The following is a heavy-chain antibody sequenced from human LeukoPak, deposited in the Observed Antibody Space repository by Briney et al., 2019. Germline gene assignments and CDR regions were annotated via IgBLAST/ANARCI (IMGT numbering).Heavy chain of an antibody. CDR2: ISSNGGST. J-gene: IGHJ4*02. V-gene: IGHV3-64D*06. D-gene: IGHD2-2*01. CDR3: VKVLRAHCSSTSCYDYFDY. CDR1: GFTFSSYG. Sequence: GGSLRLSCAASGFTFSSYGMHWVRQAPGKGLEYVSAISSNGGSTYYADSVKGRFTISRDNSKNTLYLQMSSLRAEDTAVYYCVKVLRAHCSSTSCYDYFDYWGQGTLVTVSS.